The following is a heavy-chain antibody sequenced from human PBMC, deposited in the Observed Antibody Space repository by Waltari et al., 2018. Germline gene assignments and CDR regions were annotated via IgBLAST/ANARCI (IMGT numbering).Heavy chain of an antibody. Sequence: QVQLQESGPGLVKPSETLSLTCAVSGSSISSGYYWGWIRPPPGKGLEWIGSIYHSGSTYYNPSLKSRVTISVDTSKNQFSLKLSSVTAADTAVYYCAREGITMVQGVIINWGQGTLVTVSS. V-gene: IGHV4-38-2*02. D-gene: IGHD3-10*01. CDR2: IYHSGST. CDR3: AREGITMVQGVIIN. J-gene: IGHJ4*02. CDR1: GSSISSGYY.